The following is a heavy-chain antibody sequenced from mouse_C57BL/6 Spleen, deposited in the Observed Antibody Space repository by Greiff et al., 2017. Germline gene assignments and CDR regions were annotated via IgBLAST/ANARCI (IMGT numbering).Heavy chain of an antibody. D-gene: IGHD1-1*01. CDR3: ARSPGGSSPYYFDD. V-gene: IGHV1-82*01. Sequence: QVQLQQSGPELVKPGASVKISCKASGYAFSSSWMNWVKQRPGKGLEWIGRIYPGDGDTNYNGKFKGKATLTADKSSSTAYMQLSSLTSEDSAVYFCARSPGGSSPYYFDDWGKGTTLTVSS. J-gene: IGHJ2*01. CDR2: IYPGDGDT. CDR1: GYAFSSSW.